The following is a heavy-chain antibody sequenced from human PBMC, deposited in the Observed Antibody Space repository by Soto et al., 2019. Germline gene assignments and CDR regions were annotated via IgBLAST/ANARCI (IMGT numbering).Heavy chain of an antibody. V-gene: IGHV4-59*01. CDR2: IYYSGST. D-gene: IGHD2-15*01. J-gene: IGHJ5*02. CDR3: ARTPPRLWFDP. CDR1: GGSISSYY. Sequence: SXTLSLTGTVSGGSISSYYCSWIRQPPGKGLEWIGYIYYSGSTNYNPSLKSRVTISVDTSKNQFSLKLRSVTAADTAVYYCARTPPRLWFDPWGQGTLVTVSS.